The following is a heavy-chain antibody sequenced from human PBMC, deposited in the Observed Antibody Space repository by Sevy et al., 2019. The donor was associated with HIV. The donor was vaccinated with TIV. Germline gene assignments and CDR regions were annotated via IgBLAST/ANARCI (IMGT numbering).Heavy chain of an antibody. D-gene: IGHD1-26*01. CDR1: GGSITSLY. V-gene: IGHV4-59*08. J-gene: IGHJ4*02. Sequence: SETLSLTCTVSGGSITSLYWGWIRQPPGKGLEWIAKINYNGNTNYNPSLKSRVTISLDTSKNQLSLRLSSVTAADTAIYCCAGENAWGRGYSWGQGTLVTVSS. CDR2: INYNGNT. CDR3: AGENAWGRGYS.